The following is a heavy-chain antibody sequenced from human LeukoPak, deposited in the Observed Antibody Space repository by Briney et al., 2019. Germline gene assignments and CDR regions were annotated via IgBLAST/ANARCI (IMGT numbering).Heavy chain of an antibody. CDR2: SSSRGDST. V-gene: IGHV3-23*01. CDR3: ARWGRYCDY. J-gene: IGHJ4*02. Sequence: GGFLRLSCAACGSTFSNYAMCWVRQVRGGRLEWVSTSSSRGDSTYHADSVKGRFTISRDNSKNSLYLQMNSVRAEYTAVYYCARWGRYCDYWGQGTLVTVSS. CDR1: GSTFSNYA. D-gene: IGHD3-16*01.